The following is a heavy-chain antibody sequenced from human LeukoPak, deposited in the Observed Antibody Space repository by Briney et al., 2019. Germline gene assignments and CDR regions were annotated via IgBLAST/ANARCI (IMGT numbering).Heavy chain of an antibody. D-gene: IGHD4-23*01. V-gene: IGHV3-30-3*01. CDR3: ARGFPTVVPPTPPPR. CDR1: GFTFSSYA. Sequence: GGALRLSCAASGFTFSSYAMHWVRQAPGKGLEWVSVISYDGNNKYYADSVKGRFTISRDNSKNTLYLQMNSLRAEDTAVYYCARGFPTVVPPTPPPRWGPGTLVTVSS. J-gene: IGHJ4*02. CDR2: ISYDGNNK.